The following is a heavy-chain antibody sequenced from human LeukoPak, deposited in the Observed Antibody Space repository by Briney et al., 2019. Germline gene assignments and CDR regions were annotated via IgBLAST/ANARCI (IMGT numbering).Heavy chain of an antibody. D-gene: IGHD3-22*01. CDR1: GFTFSTYG. V-gene: IGHV3-30*02. Sequence: GGSLRLSCATSGFTFSTYGMHWVRQAPGKGLEWVAFIGYDGSEIHYADSVKGRFTISRGNSKNTVHLQMGGLRGEDTAVYYCAKRGKDSPGYYNYFDSWGQGTLVTVSS. J-gene: IGHJ4*02. CDR2: IGYDGSEI. CDR3: AKRGKDSPGYYNYFDS.